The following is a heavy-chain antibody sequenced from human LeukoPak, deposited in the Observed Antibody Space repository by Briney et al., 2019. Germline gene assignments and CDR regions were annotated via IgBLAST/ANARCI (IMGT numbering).Heavy chain of an antibody. CDR1: GFTFSSYA. V-gene: IGHV3-23*01. D-gene: IGHD2-2*02. J-gene: IGHJ5*02. CDR3: AKCDTTCHSNWFDP. CDR2: ISGSGGRA. Sequence: GGSLRLSCAASGFTFSSYAMTWVRQAPGKGLEWVSAISGSGGRANYADSVKGRFTISRDNSKNTLYLQMNSLRAEDTAVYYCAKCDTTCHSNWFDPWGQGTLVTVSS.